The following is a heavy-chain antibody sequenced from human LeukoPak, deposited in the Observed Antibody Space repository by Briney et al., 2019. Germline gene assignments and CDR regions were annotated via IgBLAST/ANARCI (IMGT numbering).Heavy chain of an antibody. CDR1: GFTFDDYA. J-gene: IGHJ4*02. Sequence: PGRSLRLSCAASGFTFDDYAMHWVRQAPGKGLEWVSGISWNGGSIGYADSVKGRFTISRDNAKNSLYLQMNSLRADDTAIYYCAKDTDDYLLDWGQGTLVTVSS. CDR3: AKDTDDYLLD. CDR2: ISWNGGSI. V-gene: IGHV3-9*01. D-gene: IGHD5-12*01.